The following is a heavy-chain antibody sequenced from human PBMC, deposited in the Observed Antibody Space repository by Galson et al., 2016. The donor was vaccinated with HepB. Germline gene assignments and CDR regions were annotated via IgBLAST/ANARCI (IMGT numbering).Heavy chain of an antibody. CDR2: ISGYKGYT. Sequence: SVTVSCKATGSTLTDYGISWVRQAPGQGLEGMAWISGYKGYTKYAQKVQDRVTLSTDTSTSTAFMEPGCLRSDDTAVYYCAGDRYYGSGDPYYSEYWGQGTLVTVSS. CDR3: AGDRYYGSGDPYYSEY. D-gene: IGHD3-10*01. J-gene: IGHJ4*02. CDR1: GSTLTDYG. V-gene: IGHV1-18*01.